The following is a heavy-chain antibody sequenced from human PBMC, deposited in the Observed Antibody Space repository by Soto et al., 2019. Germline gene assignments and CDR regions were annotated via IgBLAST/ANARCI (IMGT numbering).Heavy chain of an antibody. CDR3: ARGRITMVRGVMGFYYYGMDV. J-gene: IGHJ6*02. D-gene: IGHD3-10*01. CDR1: GGTFSSYA. CDR2: IIPIFGTA. V-gene: IGHV1-69*13. Sequence: GASVKVSCKASGGTFSSYAISWVRQAPGQGLEWMGGIIPIFGTANYAQKFQGRVTITADESTSTAYMELSSLRSEDTAVYYCARGRITMVRGVMGFYYYGMDVWGQGTTVTVSS.